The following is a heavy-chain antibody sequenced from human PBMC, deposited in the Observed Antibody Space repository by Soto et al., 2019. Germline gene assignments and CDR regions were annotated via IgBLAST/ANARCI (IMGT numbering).Heavy chain of an antibody. CDR2: ISYDGSNK. J-gene: IGHJ4*02. CDR1: GFTFSSYG. D-gene: IGHD4-17*01. Sequence: GGSLRLSCAASGFTFSSYGMHWVRQAPGKGLEWVAVISYDGSNKYYADSVKGRFTISRDNSKNTLYLQMNSLRAEDTAVYYCAKDRSRYGDYVPFDYWGQGTLVTVSS. V-gene: IGHV3-30*18. CDR3: AKDRSRYGDYVPFDY.